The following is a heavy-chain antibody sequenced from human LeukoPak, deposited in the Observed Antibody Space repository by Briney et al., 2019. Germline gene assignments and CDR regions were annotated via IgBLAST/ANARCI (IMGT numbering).Heavy chain of an antibody. J-gene: IGHJ6*03. V-gene: IGHV3-23*01. CDR3: AKVVSVYYYYYMDV. CDR2: ISGSGGST. CDR1: GFTFSSYA. Sequence: GGSLRLSCAASGFTFSSYAMSWVRQAPGKGLEWVSAISGSGGSTYYADSVKGRFTISRDNSKNTLYLQMNSLRAEDTAVYYCAKVVSVYYYYYMDVWGKGTAVTVSS.